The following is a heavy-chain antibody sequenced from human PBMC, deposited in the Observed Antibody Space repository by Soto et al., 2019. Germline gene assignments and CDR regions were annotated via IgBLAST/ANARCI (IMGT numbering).Heavy chain of an antibody. J-gene: IGHJ4*02. V-gene: IGHV3-21*01. D-gene: IGHD3-16*01. CDR2: ITSSSSYI. CDR3: ARSATTLSWGDY. CDR1: GFTFSSYS. Sequence: GGSLRLSCAASGFTFSSYSMNWVRQAPGKGLEWVSSITSSSSYIYYADSVKGRFTISRDNAKNLLYLQMNSLRAEDTAVYYCARSATTLSWGDYWGQGTLVTVSS.